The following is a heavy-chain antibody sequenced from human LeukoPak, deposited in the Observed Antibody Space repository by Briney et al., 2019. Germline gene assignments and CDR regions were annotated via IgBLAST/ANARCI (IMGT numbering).Heavy chain of an antibody. CDR2: ISAYNGNT. CDR3: ARGRGTSGSNRDFYYYYYMDV. CDR1: GYTFTSYG. V-gene: IGHV1-18*03. D-gene: IGHD2-15*01. Sequence: PGASVTVSCKASGYTFTSYGISWVRQAPGQGLEWMGWISAYNGNTNYAQKLQGRVTLIRDTSAATAYMELSSLTHDDLAVYYCARGRGTSGSNRDFYYYYYMDVWGKGTTVTVSS. J-gene: IGHJ6*03.